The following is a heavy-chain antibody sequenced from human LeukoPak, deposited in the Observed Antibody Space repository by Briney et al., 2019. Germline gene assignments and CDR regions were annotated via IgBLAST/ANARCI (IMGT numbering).Heavy chain of an antibody. D-gene: IGHD1-26*01. CDR1: GGSISSGGYY. Sequence: ASQTLSLTCTVSGGSISSGGYYWSWIRQHPGKGLEWIGYIYYSGSTYYNPSLKSRVTISVDTSKNQFSLKLSSVTAADTAVYYCARARYSGKLFDYWGQGTLVTVSS. J-gene: IGHJ4*02. CDR3: ARARYSGKLFDY. CDR2: IYYSGST. V-gene: IGHV4-31*03.